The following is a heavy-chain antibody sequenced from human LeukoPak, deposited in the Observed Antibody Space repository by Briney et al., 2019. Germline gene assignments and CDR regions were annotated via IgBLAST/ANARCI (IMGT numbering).Heavy chain of an antibody. D-gene: IGHD3-22*01. V-gene: IGHV3-11*01. CDR3: ANHTYYDSSGYPLYYFDY. Sequence: GGSLRLSCAASGFTFSDYYMSWIRQAPGKGLEWVSYISSSGSTIYYADSVKGRFTISRDNAKNSLYLQMNSLRAEDTAVYYCANHTYYDSSGYPLYYFDYWGQGTLVTVSS. J-gene: IGHJ4*02. CDR2: ISSSGSTI. CDR1: GFTFSDYY.